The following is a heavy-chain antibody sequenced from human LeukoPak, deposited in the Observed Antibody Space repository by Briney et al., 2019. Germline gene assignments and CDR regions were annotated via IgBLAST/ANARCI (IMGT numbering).Heavy chain of an antibody. V-gene: IGHV1-69*13. CDR3: ARGSSGSTSALGELDY. CDR1: GYTFTSYA. J-gene: IGHJ4*02. D-gene: IGHD1-26*01. CDR2: IIPIFGTA. Sequence: GASVKVSCKASGYTFTSYAMHWVRQAPGQRLEWMGGIIPIFGTANYAQKFQGRVTITADESTSTAYMELSSLRSEDTAVYYCARGSSGSTSALGELDYWGQGTLVTVSS.